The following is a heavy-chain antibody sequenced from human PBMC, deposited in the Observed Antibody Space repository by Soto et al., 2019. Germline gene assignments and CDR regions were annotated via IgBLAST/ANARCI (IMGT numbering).Heavy chain of an antibody. V-gene: IGHV3-30*18. CDR3: AKDKGGSAIDY. CDR1: GFTFSRSG. J-gene: IGHJ4*02. D-gene: IGHD3-16*01. CDR2: IPWNGNTV. Sequence: QVQLVESGGDVVQPGTSLRLSCAASGFTFSRSGMHWVRQVPGKGPDWVALIPWNGNTVYYADFVKGRFTISRDNSKNTVFLQMNSLRADDTALYYCAKDKGGSAIDYWGQGTLVTVSS.